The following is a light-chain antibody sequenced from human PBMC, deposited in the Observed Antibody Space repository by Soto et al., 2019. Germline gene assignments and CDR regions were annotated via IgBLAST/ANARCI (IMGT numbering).Light chain of an antibody. CDR1: QGISNH. CDR2: AAS. J-gene: IGKJ5*01. CDR3: QQSYSTPIT. Sequence: DIQVTQSLSSLSASVGDRVTSTCRASQGISNHLAWYQQKPGKLPKLLIYAASILQSGVPSRFSGSGSGTDFTLTISSLQPEDFATYYCQQSYSTPITFGQGTRLENK. V-gene: IGKV1-39*01.